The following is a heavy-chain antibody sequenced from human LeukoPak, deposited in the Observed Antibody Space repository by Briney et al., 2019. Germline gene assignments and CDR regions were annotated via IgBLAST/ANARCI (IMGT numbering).Heavy chain of an antibody. V-gene: IGHV4-61*02. J-gene: IGHJ3*02. CDR3: ARDGWNEMPDAFDI. D-gene: IGHD1-1*01. Sequence: SETLSPTCTVSGGSISSGSYYWSWIRQPAGKGLEWIGRIYTSGSTNYNPSLKSRVTISVDTSKNQFSLKLSSVTAADTAVYYCARDGWNEMPDAFDIWGQGTMVTVSS. CDR2: IYTSGST. CDR1: GGSISSGSYY.